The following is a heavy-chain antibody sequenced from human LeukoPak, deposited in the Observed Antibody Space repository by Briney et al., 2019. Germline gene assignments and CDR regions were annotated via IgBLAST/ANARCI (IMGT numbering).Heavy chain of an antibody. V-gene: IGHV4-39*07. Sequence: PSETLSLTCSVSGGPISSSPYYWGWIRQSPGKGLEWIGNIYYSGSTHYNPSLKSRVTISVDTSKNQFSLKLSSVTAADTAVYYCAREFGGGMDVWGQGTTVTVSS. D-gene: IGHD3-10*01. CDR2: IYYSGST. CDR3: AREFGGGMDV. CDR1: GGPISSSPYY. J-gene: IGHJ6*02.